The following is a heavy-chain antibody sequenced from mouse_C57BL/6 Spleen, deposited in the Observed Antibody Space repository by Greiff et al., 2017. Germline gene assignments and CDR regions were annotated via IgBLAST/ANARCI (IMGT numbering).Heavy chain of an antibody. V-gene: IGHV1-15*01. CDR1: GYTFTDYE. CDR2: IDPETGGT. CDR3: TRGGYYVPAWFAY. Sequence: QVQLQQSGAELVRPGASVTLSCKASGYTFTDYEMHWVKQTPVHGLEWIGAIDPETGGTAYNQKFKGKAILTADKSSSTAYMELRSLTSEDSAVYYCTRGGYYVPAWFAYWGQGTLVTVSA. D-gene: IGHD2-3*01. J-gene: IGHJ3*01.